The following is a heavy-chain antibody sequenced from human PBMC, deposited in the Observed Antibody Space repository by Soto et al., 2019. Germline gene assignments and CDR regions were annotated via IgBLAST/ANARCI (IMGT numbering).Heavy chain of an antibody. CDR1: GFTFSSYA. V-gene: IGHV3-23*01. Sequence: EVQLLESGGGLVQPGGSLRLSCAASGFTFSSYAMNWVRQAPGKGLEWVSTLSGSGGSTYYADSVKGRFTISRDNSKNTQYLQMNSLRAEDTAVYPCTKNIGASGTNYYGMDVWGQGTTVTVSS. CDR3: TKNIGASGTNYYGMDV. J-gene: IGHJ6*02. D-gene: IGHD6-13*01. CDR2: LSGSGGST.